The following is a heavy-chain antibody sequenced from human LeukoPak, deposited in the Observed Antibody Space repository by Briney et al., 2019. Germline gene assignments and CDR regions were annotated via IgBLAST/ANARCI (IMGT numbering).Heavy chain of an antibody. J-gene: IGHJ6*02. CDR2: INHSGST. CDR3: ASRIAAQNYYYYGMDV. CDR1: GGSFSGYH. Sequence: SETLSLTCAVYGGSFSGYHWSWIRQPPGKGLEWIGEINHSGSTNYNPSLKSRVTISVDTSKNQFSLKLSSVTAADTAVYYCASRIAAQNYYYYGMDVWGQGTTVTVSS. D-gene: IGHD6-25*01. V-gene: IGHV4-34*01.